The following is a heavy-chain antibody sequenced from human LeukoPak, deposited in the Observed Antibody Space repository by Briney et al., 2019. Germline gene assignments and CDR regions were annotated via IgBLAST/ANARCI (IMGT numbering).Heavy chain of an antibody. V-gene: IGHV4-30-2*02. Sequence: PSETLSLTCTVSGGSISSGGHYWSWLRHPPGKGLEWIGYIYHTGVTYFNPSLKSRVTISVDRSKNQFSLKLSSVTAADTAVYYCARLQDSDTAYVDCWGQGTLVTVSS. CDR2: IYHTGVT. CDR1: GGSISSGGHY. D-gene: IGHD2-15*01. CDR3: ARLQDSDTAYVDC. J-gene: IGHJ4*02.